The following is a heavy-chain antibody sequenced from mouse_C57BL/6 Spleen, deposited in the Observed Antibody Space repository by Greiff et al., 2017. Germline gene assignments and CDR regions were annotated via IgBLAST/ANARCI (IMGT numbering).Heavy chain of an antibody. V-gene: IGHV1-42*01. Sequence: EVMLVESGPELVKPGASVKISCKASGYSFTGYYMNWVKQSPEKSLEWIGEINPSTGGTTYNQKFKAKATLTVDKSSSTAYMQLKSLTSEDSAVYYCARGGYDSYYFDYWGQGTTLTVSS. CDR3: ARGGYDSYYFDY. D-gene: IGHD2-4*01. J-gene: IGHJ2*01. CDR2: INPSTGGT. CDR1: GYSFTGYY.